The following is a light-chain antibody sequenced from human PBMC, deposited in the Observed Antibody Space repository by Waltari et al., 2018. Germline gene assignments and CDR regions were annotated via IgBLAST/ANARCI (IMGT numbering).Light chain of an antibody. Sequence: DIQMTQSPSSLSASVGDSVTIPCRASQSISSYLNWYQQKPGKAPKLLIYAASSLQSGVPSRFSGSGSGTDFTLTISSLQPEDFATYYCQQSYSTLPYTFGQGTKLEIK. CDR3: QQSYSTLPYT. CDR2: AAS. J-gene: IGKJ2*01. CDR1: QSISSY. V-gene: IGKV1-39*01.